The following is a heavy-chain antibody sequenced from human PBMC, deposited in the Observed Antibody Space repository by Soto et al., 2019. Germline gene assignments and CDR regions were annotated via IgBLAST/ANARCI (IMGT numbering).Heavy chain of an antibody. J-gene: IGHJ6*02. CDR3: ARHIAVAGTYGMDV. CDR1: GYIFTSYW. CDR2: IYPGDSDT. Sequence: GESLKISCQASGYIFTSYWIAWVRQKPGKGLEWMGIIYPGDSDTRYSPSFQGQVTISADKSISTAYLQWSSLKASDTAMYYCARHIAVAGTYGMDVWGQGTTVTVSS. D-gene: IGHD6-19*01. V-gene: IGHV5-51*01.